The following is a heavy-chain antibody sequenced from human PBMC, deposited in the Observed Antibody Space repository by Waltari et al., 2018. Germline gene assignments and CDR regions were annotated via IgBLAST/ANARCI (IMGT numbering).Heavy chain of an antibody. J-gene: IGHJ4*02. V-gene: IGHV4-61*08. D-gene: IGHD2-2*01. CDR1: GGSVSSGAYY. Sequence: QVQLQESGPGLVKPSETLSLTCTVSGGSVSSGAYYWIWIRQPPGKGLEWIGHIYNTGSTHYNPSLKSRVTMSVDTSKNQFSLKLTSVTAADTAVYYCARGFSRDYAQDSVGWSYWGQGTLVTVSS. CDR2: IYNTGST. CDR3: ARGFSRDYAQDSVGWSY.